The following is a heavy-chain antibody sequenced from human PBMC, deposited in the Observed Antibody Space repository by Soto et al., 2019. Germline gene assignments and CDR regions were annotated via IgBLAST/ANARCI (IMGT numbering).Heavy chain of an antibody. CDR1: GYTFTHYD. CDR3: ARGGCGPPFDF. D-gene: IGHD1-26*01. Sequence: QVQLVQSGADMKKPGASVKVSCKASGYTFTHYDINWARQATGQGLEWMGWMNPNTGNTGFAQKVQDRVNMTRKTSISTAYIELSSLRSEDTDLYFCARGGCGPPFDFLGQGTPGTVSS. V-gene: IGHV1-8*01. J-gene: IGHJ4*02. CDR2: MNPNTGNT.